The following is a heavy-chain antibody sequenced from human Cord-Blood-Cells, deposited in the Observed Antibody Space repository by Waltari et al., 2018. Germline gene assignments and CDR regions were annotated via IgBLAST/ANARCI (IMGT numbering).Heavy chain of an antibody. Sequence: QVQLQQWGAGLLKPSETLSLTCAVYGGSFSGYYWSWIRQPPGKGLEWLGEINHSGSTNYNPSLKSRVTISVDTSKNQFSLKLSSVTAADTAVYYCASLGTTVTTDYYYYMDVWGKGTTVTVSS. J-gene: IGHJ6*03. CDR3: ASLGTTVTTDYYYYMDV. D-gene: IGHD4-17*01. CDR2: INHSGST. CDR1: GGSFSGYY. V-gene: IGHV4-34*01.